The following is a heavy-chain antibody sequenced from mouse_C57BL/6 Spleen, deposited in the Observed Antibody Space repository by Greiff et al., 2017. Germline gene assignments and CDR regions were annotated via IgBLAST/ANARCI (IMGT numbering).Heavy chain of an antibody. V-gene: IGHV1-69*01. CDR1: GYTFTSYW. CDR2: IDPSDSYT. CDR3: ARNPYYGSSWFAY. J-gene: IGHJ3*01. D-gene: IGHD1-1*01. Sequence: QVQLQQPGAELVMPGASVKLSCKASGYTFTSYWMHWVKQRPGQGLEWIGEIDPSDSYTNYNQKFKGKSTLTVDKSASTAYMQLSSLTSEDSAVYYCARNPYYGSSWFAYWGQGTLVTVSA.